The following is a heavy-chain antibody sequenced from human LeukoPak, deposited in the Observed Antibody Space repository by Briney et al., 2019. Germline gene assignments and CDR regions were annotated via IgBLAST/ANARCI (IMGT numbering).Heavy chain of an antibody. V-gene: IGHV4-4*07. CDR3: ARAPTGSHVDC. D-gene: IGHD1-26*01. CDR1: GDSTSSNY. CDR2: MSTSGGT. Sequence: SETLSLTCTVSGDSTSSNYWSWIRQPAGKGLEWIGRMSTSGGTNYNPSLTSRVTISVDKSKNHFSLNLNSVTAADTAVYYCARAPTGSHVDCWGQGTLVTVSS. J-gene: IGHJ4*02.